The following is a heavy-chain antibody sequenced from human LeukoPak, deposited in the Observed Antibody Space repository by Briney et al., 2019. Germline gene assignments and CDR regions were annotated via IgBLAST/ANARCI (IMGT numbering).Heavy chain of an antibody. CDR2: ISYDGSNK. Sequence: GGSLRLSCAASGFTFSSYAMHWVRQAPGKGLEWVAVISYDGSNKYYADSVKGRFTISRDNSKNTLYLQMNSLRAEDTAVYYCARDFGLPDATPAYWGQGTLVTVSS. CDR3: ARDFGLPDATPAY. D-gene: IGHD5-24*01. V-gene: IGHV3-30*04. J-gene: IGHJ4*02. CDR1: GFTFSSYA.